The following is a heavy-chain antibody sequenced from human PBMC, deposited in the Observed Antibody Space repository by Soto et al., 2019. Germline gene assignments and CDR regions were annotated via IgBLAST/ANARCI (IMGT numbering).Heavy chain of an antibody. D-gene: IGHD6-19*01. CDR3: ARTRQWLAPFDY. CDR2: IIPIFGTA. Sequence: SVKVSCKASGGTFSSYAISWVRQAPGQGLEWMGGIIPIFGTANYAQKFQGRVTITADESTSTAYMELSSLRSEDTAVYYCARTRQWLAPFDYWGQGTLVTVSS. J-gene: IGHJ4*02. V-gene: IGHV1-69*13. CDR1: GGTFSSYA.